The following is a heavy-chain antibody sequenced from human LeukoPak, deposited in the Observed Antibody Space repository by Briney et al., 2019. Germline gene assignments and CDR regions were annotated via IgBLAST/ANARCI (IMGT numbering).Heavy chain of an antibody. D-gene: IGHD3-10*01. CDR1: GFTFSSYG. V-gene: IGHV3-30*02. CDR3: AKEKASGVVGY. Sequence: GGSLRLSCAASGFTFSSYGMHWVRQAPGKGLEWVAVIWYDGSSKYYADSVKGRFTISRDNSENTLYLQMNSLRAEDTAVYYCAKEKASGVVGYWGQGTLVTVPS. J-gene: IGHJ4*02. CDR2: IWYDGSSK.